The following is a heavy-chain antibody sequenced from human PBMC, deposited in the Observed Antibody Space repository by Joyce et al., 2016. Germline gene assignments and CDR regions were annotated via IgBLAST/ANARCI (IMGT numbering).Heavy chain of an antibody. J-gene: IGHJ4*02. CDR3: ARVGGHFYESDY. CDR1: GGSFNDHY. Sequence: QVQLHQWGAGRLKPSETLSLTCAVYGGSFNDHYWSWARQPPGKGLVRIVEISHSGSVNYNPSLKSRVIIAVDTSKNQFSLKVTSVTAADTAVYYCARVGGHFYESDYWGQGTLVTVSS. CDR2: ISHSGSV. D-gene: IGHD2/OR15-2a*01. V-gene: IGHV4-34*01.